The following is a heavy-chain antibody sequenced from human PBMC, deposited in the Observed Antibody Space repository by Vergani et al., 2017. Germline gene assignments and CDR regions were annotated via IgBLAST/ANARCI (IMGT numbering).Heavy chain of an antibody. V-gene: IGHV7-4-1*02. J-gene: IGHJ5*02. CDR3: ARGPPGWGGGPFDP. Sequence: QVQLVQSGSELKKPGASVKVSCKASGYTFTTYTMNWVRQAPGQRLEWMGWINTNTGNPAYAQGFTGRFVFSLDTSVSTAYLQISSLKTEDTAIYYCARGPPGWGGGPFDPWGQGTLVTVSS. CDR1: GYTFTTYT. D-gene: IGHD3-16*01. CDR2: INTNTGNP.